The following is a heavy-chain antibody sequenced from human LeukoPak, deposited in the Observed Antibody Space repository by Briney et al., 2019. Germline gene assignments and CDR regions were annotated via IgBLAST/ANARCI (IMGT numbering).Heavy chain of an antibody. J-gene: IGHJ4*02. V-gene: IGHV1-69*13. D-gene: IGHD4-23*01. CDR1: GGTFRSNA. Sequence: SVTVSCKASGGTFRSNAISWVRQAPGQGLEWMGGITPIFGTANYAQKFQGRVTITAVESMSTAYMELSSLRSEDTAVYYCARGWLAETTVVTPYNYWGQGTLVTVSS. CDR2: ITPIFGTA. CDR3: ARGWLAETTVVTPYNY.